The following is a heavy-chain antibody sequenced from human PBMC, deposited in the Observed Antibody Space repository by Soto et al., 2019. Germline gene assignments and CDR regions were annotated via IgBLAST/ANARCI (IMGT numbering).Heavy chain of an antibody. CDR2: IYYSGST. Sequence: SETLSLTCTVSGGSISSYYWSWIRQPPGKGLEWIGYIYYSGSTNYNPSLKSRVTISVDTSKNQFSLKLSSVTAADTAVYYCARSVPAANYGMEVWGQGTTVTVSS. J-gene: IGHJ6*02. CDR3: ARSVPAANYGMEV. V-gene: IGHV4-59*01. D-gene: IGHD2-2*01. CDR1: GGSISSYY.